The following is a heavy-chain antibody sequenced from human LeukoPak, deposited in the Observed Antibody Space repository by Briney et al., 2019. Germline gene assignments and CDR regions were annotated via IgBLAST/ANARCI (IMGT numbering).Heavy chain of an antibody. D-gene: IGHD3-10*01. CDR3: ARDSSPERITMVRGVITANWFDP. CDR2: INPSGGST. J-gene: IGHJ5*02. V-gene: IGHV1-46*01. Sequence: ASVKVSCKASGYTFTSYYMHWVRQAPGQGLEWMGIINPSGGSTSYAQKFQGRVTMTRDMSTSTVYMELSSLRSEDRAVYYCARDSSPERITMVRGVITANWFDPWGQGTLVTVSS. CDR1: GYTFTSYY.